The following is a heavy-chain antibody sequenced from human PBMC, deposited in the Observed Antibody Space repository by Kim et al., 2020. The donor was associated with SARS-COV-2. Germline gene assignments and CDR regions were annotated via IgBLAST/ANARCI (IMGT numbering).Heavy chain of an antibody. Sequence: SETLSLTCTVSGGSISSSSYYWGWIRQPPGKGLEWIGSIYYSGSTYYNPSLKSRVTISVDTSKNQFSLKLSSVTAADTAVYYCARREGWDPPYWYFDLWGRGTLVTVSS. V-gene: IGHV4-39*01. D-gene: IGHD1-26*01. CDR2: IYYSGST. J-gene: IGHJ2*01. CDR3: ARREGWDPPYWYFDL. CDR1: GGSISSSSYY.